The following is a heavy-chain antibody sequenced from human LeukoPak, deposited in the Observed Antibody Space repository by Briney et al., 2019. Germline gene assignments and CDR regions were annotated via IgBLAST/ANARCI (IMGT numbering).Heavy chain of an antibody. CDR3: ARDQYGDNGEYWFDP. CDR2: IYHSGST. Sequence: SETLSLTCAVSGGSISSGGYSWSWLRQPPGTGLEWIGYIYHSGSTYYNPSLKSRVTISVDRSKNQFSLKLSSVTAADTAVYYCARDQYGDNGEYWFDPWGQGTLVTVSS. J-gene: IGHJ5*02. V-gene: IGHV4-30-2*01. D-gene: IGHD4-17*01. CDR1: GGSISSGGYS.